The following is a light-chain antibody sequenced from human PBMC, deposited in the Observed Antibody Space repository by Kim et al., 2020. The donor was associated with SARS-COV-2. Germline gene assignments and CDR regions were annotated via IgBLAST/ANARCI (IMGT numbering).Light chain of an antibody. J-gene: IGKJ1*01. CDR3: HQCDTSPWT. CDR2: GAS. V-gene: IGKV3-20*01. CDR1: QTISSLY. Sequence: EILLTQSPGTPSWSPGERVTLSCRASQTISSLYLAWYQHKPGQAPRLLISGASSRAAGIPDRFSGSGSGTDFTLTISRLEPEDFAVYFCHQCDTSPWTFGQGTKVDIK.